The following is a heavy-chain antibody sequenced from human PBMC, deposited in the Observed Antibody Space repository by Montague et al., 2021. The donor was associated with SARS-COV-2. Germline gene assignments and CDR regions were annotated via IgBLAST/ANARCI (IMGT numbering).Heavy chain of an antibody. CDR2: IKEDGGET. Sequence: SLRLSCAATGFTFRTYWMSWVRQAPGKGLEWVANIKEDGGETYYVDSVRGRFTISRDNAKNSLYLRMNRLRSDDTAIYYCVTFKYCSSSSCAVANDYLYSGMDLWGQGTTVTVSS. CDR1: GFTFRTYW. D-gene: IGHD2/OR15-2a*01. J-gene: IGHJ6*02. CDR3: VTFKYCSSSSCAVANDYLYSGMDL. V-gene: IGHV3-7*01.